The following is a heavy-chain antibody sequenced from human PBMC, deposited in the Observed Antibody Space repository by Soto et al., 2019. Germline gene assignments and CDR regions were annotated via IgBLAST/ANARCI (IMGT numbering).Heavy chain of an antibody. V-gene: IGHV3-33*01. CDR2: IWYDGSNK. CDR3: AREFAYCSGGSCYWYGMDV. Sequence: PVGSLRLSCAASGFTFSSYGMHWVRQAPGKGLEWVAVIWYDGSNKYYADSVKGRFTISRDNSKNTLYLQMNSLRAEDTAVYYCAREFAYCSGGSCYWYGMDVWGQGTTVTVSS. CDR1: GFTFSSYG. J-gene: IGHJ6*02. D-gene: IGHD2-15*01.